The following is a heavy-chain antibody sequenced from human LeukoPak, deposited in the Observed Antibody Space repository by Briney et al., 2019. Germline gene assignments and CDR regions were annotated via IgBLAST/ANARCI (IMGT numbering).Heavy chain of an antibody. Sequence: SETLSLTCTVSGGSISSYYWSWIRQPPGKGLEWIGYIYYSGSTNYNPSLKSRVTISVDTSKNQFSLKLSSVAAADTAVYYCARITRNWFDPWGQGTLVTVSS. J-gene: IGHJ5*02. V-gene: IGHV4-59*01. CDR3: ARITRNWFDP. CDR2: IYYSGST. CDR1: GGSISSYY. D-gene: IGHD3-16*01.